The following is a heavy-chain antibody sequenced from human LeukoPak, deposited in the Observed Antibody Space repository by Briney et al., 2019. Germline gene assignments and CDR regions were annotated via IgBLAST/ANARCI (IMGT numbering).Heavy chain of an antibody. D-gene: IGHD3-10*01. Sequence: SQTLSLTCTVSGGPINSGGFHWSWIRQHPGKGLEWIGYIYYSGNTDYNPSLKSRVTISIDTSRNQFSLQLRSVTAADTAVYYCARGQLIIEWKYYGMDVRGQGTTVTVSS. CDR3: ARGQLIIEWKYYGMDV. V-gene: IGHV4-31*03. CDR1: GGPINSGGFH. CDR2: IYYSGNT. J-gene: IGHJ6*02.